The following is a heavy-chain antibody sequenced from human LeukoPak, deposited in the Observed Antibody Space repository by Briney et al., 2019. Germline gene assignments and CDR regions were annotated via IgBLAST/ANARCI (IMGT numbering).Heavy chain of an antibody. Sequence: SETLSLTCTVSGGSISSGGYYWSWIRQPPGKGLEWIGYIYHSGSTYYNPSLKSRVTISIDTSKKHFSLKLTSVTAADTAVYYCARGAPPQNWGQGTLVTVSS. CDR3: ARGAPPQN. J-gene: IGHJ4*02. CDR2: IYHSGST. CDR1: GGSISSGGYY. V-gene: IGHV4-30-2*01.